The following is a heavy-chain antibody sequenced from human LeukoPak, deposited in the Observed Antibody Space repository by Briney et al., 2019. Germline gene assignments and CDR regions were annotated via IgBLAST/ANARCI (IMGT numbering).Heavy chain of an antibody. CDR2: IIPIFGTA. Sequence: SVKVSCKASGGTFSSYAFSWVRQAPGQGLEWMGGIIPIFGTANYAQKFQGRVTITTDESTSTAYMELSSLRSDDTAVYYCARDRGHYYDSSGYPWWGQGTLVTVSS. D-gene: IGHD3-22*01. CDR1: GGTFSSYA. V-gene: IGHV1-69*05. J-gene: IGHJ4*02. CDR3: ARDRGHYYDSSGYPW.